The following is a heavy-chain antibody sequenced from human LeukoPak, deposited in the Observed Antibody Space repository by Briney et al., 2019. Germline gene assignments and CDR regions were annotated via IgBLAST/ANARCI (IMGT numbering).Heavy chain of an antibody. D-gene: IGHD6-13*01. CDR1: GFTLSSSA. J-gene: IGHJ3*02. Sequence: GGSLRLSCAASGFTLSSSAMSWVRQAPGKGLQWVSAISGSDDNTYYADSVKGRFTISRDNSKNTLYLQMNSLRAEDTAVYKCAKGIGAAAAGALDIWGQGTMVTVSS. V-gene: IGHV3-23*01. CDR2: ISGSDDNT. CDR3: AKGIGAAAAGALDI.